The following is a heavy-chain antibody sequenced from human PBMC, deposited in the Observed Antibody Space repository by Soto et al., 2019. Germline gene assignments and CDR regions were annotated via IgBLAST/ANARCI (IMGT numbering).Heavy chain of an antibody. CDR3: ARRNPLYYFDY. Sequence: SETLSLTCTVSGGSISSSSYYWGWIRQPPGKGLEWIGSIYYSGSTYYNPSLKSRVTISVDTSKNQFSLKLSSVTAADTAVYYCARRNPLYYFDYRGQGTLVTVSS. CDR2: IYYSGST. CDR1: GGSISSSSYY. J-gene: IGHJ4*02. V-gene: IGHV4-39*01.